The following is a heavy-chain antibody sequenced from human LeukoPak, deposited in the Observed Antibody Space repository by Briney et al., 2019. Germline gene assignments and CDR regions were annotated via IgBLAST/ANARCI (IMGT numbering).Heavy chain of an antibody. J-gene: IGHJ4*02. V-gene: IGHV5-51*01. D-gene: IGHD5-18*01. CDR2: IYPADSDT. CDR3: ARRGGGYGLRTFDY. CDR1: GYNFATYW. Sequence: LKISCKGSGYNFATYWIGWVRQMPGKGPEWMGIIYPADSDTRYSPSFQGQVTISADKSISTAYLQWSSLKASDTAMYYCARRGGGYGLRTFDYWGQGTLVTVSS.